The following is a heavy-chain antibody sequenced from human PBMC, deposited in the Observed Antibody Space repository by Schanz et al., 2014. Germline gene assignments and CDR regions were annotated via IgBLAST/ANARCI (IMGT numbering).Heavy chain of an antibody. D-gene: IGHD1-1*01. CDR1: GFSFSIFA. V-gene: IGHV3-23*01. CDR2: ISGSGGDT. J-gene: IGHJ6*03. Sequence: EVQLLESGGGLVQPGGSLRLSCAASGFSFSIFAMTWVRQAPGQGLEWVAAISGSGGDTYPADSVKGRFTISRDNSNNTLDLQMKSLRAEDTAVYYCAKDVRPVSNTVHFYYIDVWGQGTTVTVSS. CDR3: AKDVRPVSNTVHFYYIDV.